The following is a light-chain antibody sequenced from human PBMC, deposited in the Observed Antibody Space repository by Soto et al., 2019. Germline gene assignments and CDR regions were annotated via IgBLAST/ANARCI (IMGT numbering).Light chain of an antibody. V-gene: IGKV3-20*01. J-gene: IGKJ2*01. CDR1: QSVSSSY. Sequence: EIVLTQSPGTLSLSPGERATLSCRASQSVSSSYLAWYQQKPGQAPRLLIYGASSRATGIPDRFSGSGSGTDFTLTISRLEPADFAVYYCHQYGSSPPYTFGHGTKLEIK. CDR3: HQYGSSPPYT. CDR2: GAS.